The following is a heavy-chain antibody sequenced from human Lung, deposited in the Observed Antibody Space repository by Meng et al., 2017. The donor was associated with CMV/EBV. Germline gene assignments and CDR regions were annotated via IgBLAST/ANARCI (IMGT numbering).Heavy chain of an antibody. D-gene: IGHD1-1*01. CDR3: ARDHNWGPDY. J-gene: IGHJ4*02. CDR1: EYTFTGHY. CDR2: IYPASGGT. Sequence: ASVXVSCKASEYTFTGHYLHWVRQAPGQGLEWMGWIYPASGGTNYAQNFQGRVTMTSDTSISTAYMELSGLRSDDTALYFCARDHNWGPDYWGQGTLVTVSS. V-gene: IGHV1-2*02.